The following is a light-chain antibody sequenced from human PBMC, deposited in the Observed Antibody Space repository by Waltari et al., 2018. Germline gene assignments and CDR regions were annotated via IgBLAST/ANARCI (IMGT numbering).Light chain of an antibody. Sequence: QSVLTQPPSASGTPGQRVTISCSGSSSNIGSSTVNWYQQLPGTAPKHLIYSNNQRPSGVPDRFSGAKSGTSASLAISGLQSEDEADYYCAAWDDSLNWVFGGGTKLTVL. J-gene: IGLJ3*02. V-gene: IGLV1-44*01. CDR2: SNN. CDR1: SSNIGSST. CDR3: AAWDDSLNWV.